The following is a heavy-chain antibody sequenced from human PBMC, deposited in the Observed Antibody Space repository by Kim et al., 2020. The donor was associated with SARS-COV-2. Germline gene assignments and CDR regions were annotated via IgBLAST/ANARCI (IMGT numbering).Heavy chain of an antibody. CDR1: GYTFTSYD. J-gene: IGHJ3*02. V-gene: IGHV1-8*01. CDR3: ARGERTGRITIFGVAIMASDAFDI. D-gene: IGHD3-3*01. Sequence: ASVKVSCKASGYTFTSYDINWVRQATGQGLEWMGWMNPNSGNTGYAQKFQGRVTMTRNTSISTAYMELSSLRSEDTAVYYCARGERTGRITIFGVAIMASDAFDIWGQGTMVTVSS. CDR2: MNPNSGNT.